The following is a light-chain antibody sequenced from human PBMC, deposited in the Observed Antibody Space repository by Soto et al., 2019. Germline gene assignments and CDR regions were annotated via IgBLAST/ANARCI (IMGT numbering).Light chain of an antibody. CDR2: DAS. Sequence: EIEMTQSPATLSVSPGERATLSCRASQSVSSYLAWYQQKPGQAPRLLIYDASNRATGIPARFSGSGSGTDFTLTINSLEPDDSAVYYCQQRSNWPSITFGQGTRLEI. CDR3: QQRSNWPSIT. V-gene: IGKV3-11*01. J-gene: IGKJ5*01. CDR1: QSVSSY.